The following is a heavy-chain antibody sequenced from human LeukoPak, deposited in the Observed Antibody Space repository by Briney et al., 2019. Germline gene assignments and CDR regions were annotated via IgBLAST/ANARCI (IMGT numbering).Heavy chain of an antibody. D-gene: IGHD3-16*01. V-gene: IGHV4-61*02. CDR2: IYTSGST. Sequence: SETLSLTCTVSGGSISSDNYFWNWIRQPAGKGLEWIGRIYTSGSTNYNPSLKSRVTMSVDTSKNQFSLKLTSVTAADAAVYYCASIRRGEYLSGSHWGQGALVTVSS. J-gene: IGHJ4*02. CDR3: ASIRRGEYLSGSH. CDR1: GGSISSDNYF.